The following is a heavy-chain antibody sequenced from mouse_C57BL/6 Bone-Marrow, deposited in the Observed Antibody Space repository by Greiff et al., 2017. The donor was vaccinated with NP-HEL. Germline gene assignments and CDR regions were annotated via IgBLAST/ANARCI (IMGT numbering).Heavy chain of an antibody. Sequence: QVQLQQPGAELVMPGASVKLSCKASGYTFTSYWMHWVKQRPGQGLEWIGEIDPSDSYTNYNQKFKGKSTLTVDKSSSTAYMQLSSLTSEDSAVYYCARDSSGYETWFAYWGQGTLGTVSA. CDR1: GYTFTSYW. J-gene: IGHJ3*01. CDR3: ARDSSGYETWFAY. CDR2: IDPSDSYT. D-gene: IGHD3-2*02. V-gene: IGHV1-69*01.